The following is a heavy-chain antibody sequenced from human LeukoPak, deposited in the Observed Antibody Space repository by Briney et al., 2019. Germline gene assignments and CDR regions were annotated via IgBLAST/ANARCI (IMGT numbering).Heavy chain of an antibody. Sequence: KPGGSLRLSCEASGFTFSSYAMSWVRQAPGKGLEWVGRIKSKTDGGTTDYAAPVKGRFTISRDDSKNTLYLQMNSLKTEDTAVYYCTRGYWFDPWGQGTLVTVSS. V-gene: IGHV3-15*01. CDR2: IKSKTDGGTT. CDR3: TRGYWFDP. D-gene: IGHD3-10*01. J-gene: IGHJ5*02. CDR1: GFTFSSYA.